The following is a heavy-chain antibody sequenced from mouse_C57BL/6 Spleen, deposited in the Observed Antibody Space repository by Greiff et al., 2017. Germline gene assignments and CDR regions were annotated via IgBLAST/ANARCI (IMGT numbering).Heavy chain of an antibody. CDR2: IDPSDSYT. Sequence: QVQLQQPGAELVKPGASVKLSCKASGYTFTSYWMQWVKQRPGQGLEWIGEIDPSDSYTNYNQKFKGKATLTVDTSSSTAYMQLSSLPSEDSAVYYCAREHYDWRGFAYWGQGTLVTVSA. CDR3: AREHYDWRGFAY. J-gene: IGHJ3*01. D-gene: IGHD2-4*01. V-gene: IGHV1-50*01. CDR1: GYTFTSYW.